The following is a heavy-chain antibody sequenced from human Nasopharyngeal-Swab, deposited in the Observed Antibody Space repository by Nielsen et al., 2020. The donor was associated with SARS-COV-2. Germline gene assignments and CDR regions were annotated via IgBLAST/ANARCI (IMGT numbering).Heavy chain of an antibody. CDR1: GFTFCNFG. CDR2: IAHDASNE. D-gene: IGHD4-17*01. Sequence: VGSLRLSWAAAGFTFCNFGMRWVRQAPGKGLEWVAFIAHDASNEYYGDSVKGRFSISRASSKITLYLQMDSLRGEDTAVYFCARDAPAHYGAFYWGRGTLVTVSS. J-gene: IGHJ4*02. V-gene: IGHV3-30*03. CDR3: ARDAPAHYGAFY.